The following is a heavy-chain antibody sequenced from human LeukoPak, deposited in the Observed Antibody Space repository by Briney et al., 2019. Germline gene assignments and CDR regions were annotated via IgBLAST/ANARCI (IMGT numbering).Heavy chain of an antibody. CDR3: ATLGGTSFDY. D-gene: IGHD1-1*01. CDR2: IVPNSGGT. V-gene: IGHV1-2*02. Sequence: ASVKVSCKTSGYTFTDYYIHWVRQAPGQGLEWMGRIVPNSGGTNYAQRFQGRVTMTRDTSISTAYMELTRLGYDDTAVYYCATLGGTSFDYWGQGTPVTVSS. J-gene: IGHJ4*02. CDR1: GYTFTDYY.